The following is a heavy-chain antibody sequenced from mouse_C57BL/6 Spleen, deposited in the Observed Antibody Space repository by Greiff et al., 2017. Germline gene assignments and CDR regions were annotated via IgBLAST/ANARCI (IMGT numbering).Heavy chain of an antibody. D-gene: IGHD1-1*01. V-gene: IGHV5-4*01. J-gene: IGHJ4*01. CDR3: ARSLYYGSQYAMDY. Sequence: EVQGVESGGGLVKPGGSLKLSCAASGFTFSSYAMSWVRQTPEKRLEWVATISDGGSYTYYPDNVKGRFTISRDNAKNNLYLQMSHLKSEDTAMYYCARSLYYGSQYAMDYWGQGTSVTVSS. CDR1: GFTFSSYA. CDR2: ISDGGSYT.